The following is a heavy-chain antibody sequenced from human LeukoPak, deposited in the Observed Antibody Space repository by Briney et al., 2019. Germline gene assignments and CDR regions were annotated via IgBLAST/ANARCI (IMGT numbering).Heavy chain of an antibody. CDR2: INHSGST. J-gene: IGHJ4*02. Sequence: PSETLSLTCAVYGGSFSGYYWSWIRQPPGKGLEWIGEINHSGSTNYNPSLKSRVTISVDTSKNQFPLKLSSVTAADTAVYYCARSAPITMVRGASFRYWGQGTLVTVSS. D-gene: IGHD3-10*01. CDR1: GGSFSGYY. V-gene: IGHV4-34*01. CDR3: ARSAPITMVRGASFRY.